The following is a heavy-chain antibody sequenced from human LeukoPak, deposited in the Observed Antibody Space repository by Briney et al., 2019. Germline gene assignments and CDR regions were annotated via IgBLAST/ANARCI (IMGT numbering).Heavy chain of an antibody. CDR3: ARKGYSSWNWIDP. J-gene: IGHJ5*02. CDR2: INHSGST. V-gene: IGHV4-34*01. D-gene: IGHD6-19*01. Sequence: PSETLSLTCAVYGGSFSGYYWSWIRQPPGKGLEWIGEINHSGSTNYNPSLKSRVTISVDTSKNQFSLKLSSVTAADTAVYYCARKGYSSWNWIDPWGQGTLVTVSS. CDR1: GGSFSGYY.